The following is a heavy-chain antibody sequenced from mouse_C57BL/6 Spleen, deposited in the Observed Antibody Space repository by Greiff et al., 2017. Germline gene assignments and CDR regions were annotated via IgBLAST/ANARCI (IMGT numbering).Heavy chain of an antibody. CDR3: APAQATGFAY. Sequence: QVQLKQPGAELVKPGASVKLSCKASGYTFTSYWMHWVKQRPGQGLEWIGMIHPNSGSTNYNEKFKSKATLTVDKSSSTAYMQLSSLTSEDSAVYYCAPAQATGFAYWGQGTLVTVSA. J-gene: IGHJ3*01. CDR1: GYTFTSYW. D-gene: IGHD3-2*02. CDR2: IHPNSGST. V-gene: IGHV1-64*01.